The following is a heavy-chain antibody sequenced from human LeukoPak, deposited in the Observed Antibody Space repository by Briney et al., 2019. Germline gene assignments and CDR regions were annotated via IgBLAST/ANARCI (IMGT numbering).Heavy chain of an antibody. CDR2: INSDGSST. J-gene: IGHJ4*02. V-gene: IGHV3-74*01. CDR3: ARDRDSSGWRTGMFDY. CDR1: GFTFSSYW. Sequence: PGGSLRLSCAASGFTFSSYWMHWVRQAPGKGLVWVSGINSDGSSTSYADSVKGRFTISRDNAKNSLYLQMNSLRAEDTALYYCARDRDSSGWRTGMFDYWGQGTLVTVSS. D-gene: IGHD6-19*01.